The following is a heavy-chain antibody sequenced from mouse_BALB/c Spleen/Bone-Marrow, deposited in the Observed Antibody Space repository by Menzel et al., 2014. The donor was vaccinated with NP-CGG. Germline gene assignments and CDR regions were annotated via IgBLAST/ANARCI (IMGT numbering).Heavy chain of an antibody. D-gene: IGHD2-4*01. CDR1: GFTFSSFG. J-gene: IGHJ4*01. V-gene: IGHV5-17*02. CDR3: ARKGAMITHYYAMDY. Sequence: EVKLVESGGGLVQPGGSRKLSCAASGFTFSSFGMHWVRQAPEKGLEWVAYISNGSSTIYYADTVKGRFTTSRDNPKNNLFLQMTSLRSEDTAMYYCARKGAMITHYYAMDYWGQGTSVTVSS. CDR2: ISNGSSTI.